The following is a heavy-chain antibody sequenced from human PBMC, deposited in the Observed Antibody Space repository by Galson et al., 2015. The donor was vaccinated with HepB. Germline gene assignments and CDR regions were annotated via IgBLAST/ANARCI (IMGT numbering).Heavy chain of an antibody. J-gene: IGHJ4*02. D-gene: IGHD4-17*01. CDR1: GFTFGDYA. V-gene: IGHV3-49*03. Sequence: SMRLSCAASGFTFGDYAISWFRQAPGKGLEWVGFIRSKIYGGTTEYAASVKGRFTISRDDSKSIAYLQMDSLKTEDTAVYYCSRDPYGDYYFDYWGQGTLVTVSS. CDR2: IRSKIYGGTT. CDR3: SRDPYGDYYFDY.